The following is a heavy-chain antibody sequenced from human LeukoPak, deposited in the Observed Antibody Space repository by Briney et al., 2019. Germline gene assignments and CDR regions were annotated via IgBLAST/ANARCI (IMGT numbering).Heavy chain of an antibody. CDR1: GFTFSSYW. J-gene: IGHJ5*02. Sequence: GGSLRLSCAASGFTFSSYWMSWVRQAPGKGLEWVANIKQDGSEKHYVDSVKGRFTISRDNAKNSLYLQMSSLRAEDTAVYYCARAGGLVSSSWNHWGQGTLVTVSS. CDR3: ARAGGLVSSSWNH. V-gene: IGHV3-7*01. D-gene: IGHD6-13*01. CDR2: IKQDGSEK.